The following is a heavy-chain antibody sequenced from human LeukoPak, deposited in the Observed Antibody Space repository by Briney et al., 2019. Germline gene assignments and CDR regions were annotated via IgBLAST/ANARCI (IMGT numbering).Heavy chain of an antibody. Sequence: ASVKVSCKASGYTFTGYYMHWVRQAPGQGLEWMGRINPNSGGTNYAQKFQGRVTMTRDTSISTAYMELSRLISDDTAVYYCARDGYYCSGGSCYLRGGFDPWGQGTLVTVSS. CDR2: INPNSGGT. CDR1: GYTFTGYY. D-gene: IGHD2-15*01. V-gene: IGHV1-2*06. J-gene: IGHJ5*02. CDR3: ARDGYYCSGGSCYLRGGFDP.